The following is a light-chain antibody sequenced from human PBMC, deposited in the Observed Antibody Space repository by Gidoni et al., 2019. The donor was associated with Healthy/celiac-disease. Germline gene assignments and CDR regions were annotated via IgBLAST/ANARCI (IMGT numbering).Light chain of an antibody. Sequence: DIQMTQSPSSLSASVGDRVTITSRASQSISSYLNWYQQKPGKAPKLLIYAASRLQSGVPSRFSGSGSGTDFTLTISSLQPEDVATYYCQQSYSTPQTFGQGTKVEIK. V-gene: IGKV1-39*01. CDR3: QQSYSTPQT. J-gene: IGKJ1*01. CDR2: AAS. CDR1: QSISSY.